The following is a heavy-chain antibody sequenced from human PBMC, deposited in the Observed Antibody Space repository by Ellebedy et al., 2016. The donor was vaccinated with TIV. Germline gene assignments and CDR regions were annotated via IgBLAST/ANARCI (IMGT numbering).Heavy chain of an antibody. CDR3: ATRRDMLVHNWFDP. V-gene: IGHV1-24*01. Sequence: AASVKVSCKVSGYTLTELSMHWVRQAPGKGLEWMGGFDPEDGETIYAQIFQGRVTMTEDKSTATAYMELSSLRSEDTAVYYCATRRDMLVHNWFDPWGQGTLVTVSS. D-gene: IGHD6-13*01. CDR2: FDPEDGET. J-gene: IGHJ5*02. CDR1: GYTLTELS.